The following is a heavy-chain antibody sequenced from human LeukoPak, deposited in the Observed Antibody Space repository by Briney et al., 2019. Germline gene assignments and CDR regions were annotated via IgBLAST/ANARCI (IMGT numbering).Heavy chain of an antibody. Sequence: SETLSLTCTVSAYSISSDFHWAWIRPPPGRGLEWIGSIYHSGTTYYNPSLKSRVTISVDTSKNQFSLRLSSVTAADTAVYYCARDQGYGDYAPWGQGTLVTVSS. D-gene: IGHD4-17*01. CDR1: AYSISSDFH. CDR2: IYHSGTT. V-gene: IGHV4-38-2*02. CDR3: ARDQGYGDYAP. J-gene: IGHJ5*02.